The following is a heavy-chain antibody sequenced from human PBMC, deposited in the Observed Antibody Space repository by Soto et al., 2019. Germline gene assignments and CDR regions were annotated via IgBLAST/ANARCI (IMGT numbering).Heavy chain of an antibody. Sequence: VQLVQSGAEVKKPGASVKVSCKASVSTFTSYGISWVRQAPGQGIEWMGWISAYNGNTNYAPKLQGRVTMTTDTSTSTADMELRSLGSDTTAVYYFARDGPAAAISVNWFDPWGQGTLVTVSS. CDR1: VSTFTSYG. V-gene: IGHV1-18*01. CDR3: ARDGPAAAISVNWFDP. J-gene: IGHJ5*02. D-gene: IGHD2-2*01. CDR2: ISAYNGNT.